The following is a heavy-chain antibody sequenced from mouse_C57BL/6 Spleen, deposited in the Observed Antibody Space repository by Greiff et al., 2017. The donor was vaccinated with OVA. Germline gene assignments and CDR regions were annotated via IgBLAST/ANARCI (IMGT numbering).Heavy chain of an antibody. CDR3: ARSGLRRYLDY. V-gene: IGHV1-22*01. Sequence: VQLQQSGPELVKPGASVKMSCKASGYTFTDYNMHWVKQSHGKSLEWIGYINPNIGGTSYNQKFKGTATLTVNKSSSTAYMELRSLTSEDSAVYYCARSGLRRYLDYWGQGTTLTVSS. D-gene: IGHD2-4*01. CDR1: GYTFTDYN. J-gene: IGHJ2*01. CDR2: INPNIGGT.